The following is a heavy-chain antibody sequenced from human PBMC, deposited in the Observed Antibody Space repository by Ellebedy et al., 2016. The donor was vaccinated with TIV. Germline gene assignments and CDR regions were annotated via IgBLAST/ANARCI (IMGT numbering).Heavy chain of an antibody. J-gene: IGHJ4*02. CDR2: INPSGGRT. CDR1: GYTFTSYY. Sequence: ASVKVSXXASGYTFTSYYMHWVRQAPGQGLKWMGIINPSGGRTSYAQKFQGRVTMTRDTSTSTVYMELSSLRSEDTAVYYCAIRYSSGWSLDYWGQGTLVTVSS. D-gene: IGHD6-19*01. CDR3: AIRYSSGWSLDY. V-gene: IGHV1-46*01.